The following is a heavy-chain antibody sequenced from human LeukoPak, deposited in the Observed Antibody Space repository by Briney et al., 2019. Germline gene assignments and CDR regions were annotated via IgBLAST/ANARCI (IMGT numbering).Heavy chain of an antibody. D-gene: IGHD1-26*01. CDR2: ISSSSSYI. CDR1: GFTFSSYS. V-gene: IGHV3-21*01. CDR3: ARTSGYSGSYFDY. Sequence: GGSLRLSCAASGFTFSSYSMNWVRQAPGKGLEWVSSISSSSSYIYYADSVKGRFTISRDNAKNSLYLQMNSLRAEDTAVYYCARTSGYSGSYFDYWGQGTLVTVSS. J-gene: IGHJ4*02.